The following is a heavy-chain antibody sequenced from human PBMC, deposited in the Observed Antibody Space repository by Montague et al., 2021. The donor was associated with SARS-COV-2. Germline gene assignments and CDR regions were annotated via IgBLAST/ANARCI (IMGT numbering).Heavy chain of an antibody. D-gene: IGHD3-9*01. CDR2: IYYGGST. Sequence: SETLSLTCTVSGGSISSGGYYWSWIRQPPGKGLEWIGYIYYGGSTNYNPSLKSRVTISVDTSKNQFSLKLSSVTAADTAVYYCARHALGYFDWLNEGYFDYWGQGTLVTVSS. CDR1: GGSISSGGYY. CDR3: ARHALGYFDWLNEGYFDY. J-gene: IGHJ4*02. V-gene: IGHV4-61*08.